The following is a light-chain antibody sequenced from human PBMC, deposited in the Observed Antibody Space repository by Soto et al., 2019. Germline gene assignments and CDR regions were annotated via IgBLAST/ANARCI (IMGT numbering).Light chain of an antibody. CDR1: QGISNY. CDR2: AAS. CDR3: QKYNSAPRT. J-gene: IGKJ1*01. Sequence: DIQMTQSPSSLSASVGDRVTITCRASQGISNYLAWYQQKPGKVPKLLIYAASTLQSGVPSRFSGSGSGTDSTLTISSLQPEDVSTYYCQKYNSAPRTFGQWTKEEIK. V-gene: IGKV1-27*01.